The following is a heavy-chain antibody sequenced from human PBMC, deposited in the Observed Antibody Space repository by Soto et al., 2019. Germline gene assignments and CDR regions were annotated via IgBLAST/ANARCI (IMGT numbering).Heavy chain of an antibody. Sequence: SETLSLTCTVSGGSISSGDYYWSWIRQPPGKGLEWIGYIYYSGSTYYNPSLKSRVTISVDTSKNQFSLKLSSVTAADTAVYYCARGYDWAYYYYYGMDVWGQGTTVTVSS. CDR1: GGSISSGDYY. CDR2: IYYSGST. V-gene: IGHV4-30-4*01. D-gene: IGHD5-12*01. CDR3: ARGYDWAYYYYYGMDV. J-gene: IGHJ6*02.